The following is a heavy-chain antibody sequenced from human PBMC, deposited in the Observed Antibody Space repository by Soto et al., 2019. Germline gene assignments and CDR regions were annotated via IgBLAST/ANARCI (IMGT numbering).Heavy chain of an antibody. CDR2: IRSKAYYGTT. CDR1: GFTFGGYA. V-gene: IGHV3-49*04. J-gene: IGHJ4*02. Sequence: PGGSLRLSCSASGFTFGGYAMSWVRLAPGKGLELVGFIRSKAYYGTTEYAASVRGRFTISRDDSRSTAYLQMNSLKSEDTAVYFCPRATFVVETAPTKFDFWGQGTPVTVSS. CDR3: PRATFVVETAPTKFDF. D-gene: IGHD2-21*02.